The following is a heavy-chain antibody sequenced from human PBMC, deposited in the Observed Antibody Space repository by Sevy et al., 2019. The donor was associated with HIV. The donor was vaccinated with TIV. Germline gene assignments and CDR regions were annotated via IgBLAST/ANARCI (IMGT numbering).Heavy chain of an antibody. V-gene: IGHV1-69*13. J-gene: IGHJ4*02. CDR1: GGTFSSYA. CDR2: IIPIFGTA. CDR3: ARAPYYYDSSGYYPALIFDY. D-gene: IGHD3-22*01. Sequence: ASVKVSCKASGGTFSSYAISWVRQAPGQGLEWMGGIIPIFGTANYAQKFQGRGTITADESTSTAYMELSSLRSEDTAVYYCARAPYYYDSSGYYPALIFDYWGQGTLVTVSS.